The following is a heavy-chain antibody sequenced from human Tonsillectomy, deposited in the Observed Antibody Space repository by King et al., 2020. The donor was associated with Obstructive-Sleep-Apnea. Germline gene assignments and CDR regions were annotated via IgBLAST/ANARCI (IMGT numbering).Heavy chain of an antibody. D-gene: IGHD6-13*01. CDR1: GYSFTNYW. J-gene: IGHJ5*02. V-gene: IGHV5-10-1*03. CDR2: IDPSDSYT. CDR3: ARQRIAAADINWFDP. Sequence: QLVQSGAEVKKPGESLRISCKGSGYSFTNYWISWVRQMPGKGLEWMGRIDPSDSYTNYSPSFQGHVTISADKSITTAYLQWSSLKDSDTAMYYCARQRIAAADINWFDPWGQGTLVTVSS.